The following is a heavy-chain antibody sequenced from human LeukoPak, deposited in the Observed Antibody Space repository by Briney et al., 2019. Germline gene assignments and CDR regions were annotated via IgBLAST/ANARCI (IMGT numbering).Heavy chain of an antibody. V-gene: IGHV4-34*01. CDR2: INHSGST. CDR3: AVTRGVAGFY. CDR1: GGSFSGYY. D-gene: IGHD6-19*01. Sequence: SETLSLTCAVYGGSFSGYYWSWIRQPPGKGLEWIGEINHSGSTNYNPSLKSRVTISVDTSKNQFSLKLSSVTAADTAVYYCAVTRGVAGFYWDQGTLVTVSS. J-gene: IGHJ4*02.